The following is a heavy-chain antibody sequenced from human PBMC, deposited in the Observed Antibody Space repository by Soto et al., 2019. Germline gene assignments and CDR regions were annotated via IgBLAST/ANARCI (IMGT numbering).Heavy chain of an antibody. J-gene: IGHJ1*01. CDR2: ISTYNGNT. CDR3: ARAAHEVLASRYFLH. CDR1: GYNFNSYG. D-gene: IGHD2-8*02. Sequence: QVLLVQSGAEVKKPGASVTVSCKASGYNFNSYGISWVRQATGQGLEWMGWISTYNGNTNYAQKLQGRVTLTTDTSTTTDYRELRSLRSDDTFVYYCARAAHEVLASRYFLHWGQGTLVTVSS. V-gene: IGHV1-18*01.